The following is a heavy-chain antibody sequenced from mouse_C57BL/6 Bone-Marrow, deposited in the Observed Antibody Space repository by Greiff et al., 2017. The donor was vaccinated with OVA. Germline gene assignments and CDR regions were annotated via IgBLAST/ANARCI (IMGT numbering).Heavy chain of an antibody. CDR2: INSDGGST. CDR1: EYEFPSHD. J-gene: IGHJ1*03. D-gene: IGHD2-3*01. CDR3: ARRCDGYHWYFDV. Sequence: EVKLEESGGGLVQPGESLKLSCESNEYEFPSHDMSWVRKTPEKRLELVAAINSDGGSTYYPDTMERRFIISRDNTKKTLYLQMSSLRSEDTALYYCARRCDGYHWYFDVWGTGTTVTVSS. V-gene: IGHV5-2*03.